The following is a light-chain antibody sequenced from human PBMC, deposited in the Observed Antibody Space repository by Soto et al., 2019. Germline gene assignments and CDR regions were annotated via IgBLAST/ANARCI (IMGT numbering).Light chain of an antibody. CDR2: VPS. CDR3: HHYGTSPT. CDR1: PSVSSN. V-gene: IGKV3-15*01. Sequence: MTQSPSTLSAAVGDRVTMTCRASPSVSSNLAWYQQKPGQAPRLPIYVPSTRATGIPARFSGSGSGTDFTLTISRLEPADFAVYFCHHYGTSPTFGQGTRLENK. J-gene: IGKJ5*01.